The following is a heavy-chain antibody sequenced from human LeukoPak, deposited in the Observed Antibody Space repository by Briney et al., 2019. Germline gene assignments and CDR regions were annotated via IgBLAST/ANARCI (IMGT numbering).Heavy chain of an antibody. D-gene: IGHD3-10*01. CDR2: MYYTGST. V-gene: IGHV4-61*01. CDR1: GVSVSSGSSY. J-gene: IGHJ4*02. Sequence: SETLSLTCTVSGVSVSSGSSYWSWVRQPRGKGLEWIGYMYYTGSTNYNPSLKSRVTISINTSTNQFSLKLSSVTAADRAVYYCARLRFGDYPYYFDYWGQGTLVTVSS. CDR3: ARLRFGDYPYYFDY.